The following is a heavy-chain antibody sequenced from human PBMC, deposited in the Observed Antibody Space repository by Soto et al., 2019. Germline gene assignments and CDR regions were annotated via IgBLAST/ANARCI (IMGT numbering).Heavy chain of an antibody. CDR1: GFTFSSYA. Sequence: HPGGSLRLSCAASGFTFSSYAMSWVRQAPGKGLEWVSAISGSGGSTYYADSVKGRFTISRDNSKNTLYLQMNSLRAEDTAVYYCAKDFAGGYGSGSPIDYWGQGTLVTVSS. V-gene: IGHV3-23*01. J-gene: IGHJ4*02. CDR2: ISGSGGST. D-gene: IGHD3-10*01. CDR3: AKDFAGGYGSGSPIDY.